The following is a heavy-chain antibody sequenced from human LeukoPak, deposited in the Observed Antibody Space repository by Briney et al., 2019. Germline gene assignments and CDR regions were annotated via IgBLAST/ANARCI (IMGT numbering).Heavy chain of an antibody. CDR3: AKDKLGYTTTYRYLQH. Sequence: GGSLRLSCAASGFTFSSCGMHWVRQAPGKGLEWVAVISHDGRNKYYADSVKGRFTISRDDSKNTLYLQMSSLRAEDTAVYYCAKDKLGYTTTYRYLQHWGQGTLVTVSS. CDR2: ISHDGRNK. CDR1: GFTFSSCG. J-gene: IGHJ1*01. D-gene: IGHD5-12*01. V-gene: IGHV3-30*18.